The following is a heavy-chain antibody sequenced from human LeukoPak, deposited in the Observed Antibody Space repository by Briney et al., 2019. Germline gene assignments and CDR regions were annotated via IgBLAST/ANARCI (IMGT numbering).Heavy chain of an antibody. D-gene: IGHD3-10*01. CDR3: ARHSGSGSLSRPFDP. J-gene: IGHJ5*02. V-gene: IGHV4-39*02. CDR1: GVSVTSGTFY. Sequence: SETLSLTCTVSGVSVTSGTFYWAWLRQPPGKGLEWIATVYYTGSTYYNPSLKSRVTISMDTSKNHFYLQLRSVVAPDTAVYYCARHSGSGSLSRPFDPWGQGALVTVSS. CDR2: VYYTGST.